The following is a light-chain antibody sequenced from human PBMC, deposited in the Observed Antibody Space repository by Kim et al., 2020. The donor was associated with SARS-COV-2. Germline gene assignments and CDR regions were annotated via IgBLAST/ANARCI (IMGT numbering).Light chain of an antibody. CDR3: ATRDDGLDGWM. CDR2: NNT. Sequence: RITISCSGSYGKIGRNTVNWYQQHPGTAPKFLIDNNTQRPSEVPDRVSGSKSGTSASRAISGLQSEDEADYYCATRDDGLDGWMFGGGTQLTVL. J-gene: IGLJ3*02. CDR1: YGKIGRNT. V-gene: IGLV1-44*01.